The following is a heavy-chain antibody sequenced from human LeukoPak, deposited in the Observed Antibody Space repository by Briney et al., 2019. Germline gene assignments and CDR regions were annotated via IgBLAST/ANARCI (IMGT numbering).Heavy chain of an antibody. D-gene: IGHD6-13*01. CDR3: AKDIAAAGISGPDY. CDR2: ISWNSGSI. Sequence: GGSLRLSCAASGFTFDDYAMHWVRQAPGKGLEWVSGISWNSGSIGYVDSVKGRFTISRDNAKNSLYLQMNSLRAEDTALYYCAKDIAAAGISGPDYWGQGTLVTVSS. CDR1: GFTFDDYA. V-gene: IGHV3-9*01. J-gene: IGHJ4*02.